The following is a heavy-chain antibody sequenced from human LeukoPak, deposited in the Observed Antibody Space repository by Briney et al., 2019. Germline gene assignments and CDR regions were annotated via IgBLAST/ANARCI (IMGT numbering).Heavy chain of an antibody. D-gene: IGHD5-18*01. CDR3: AKDGYSYGYVDY. J-gene: IGHJ4*02. CDR2: ISGSGGST. CDR1: GFTFSSYG. V-gene: IGHV3-23*01. Sequence: GGSLRLSCAASGFTFSSYGMSWVRQAPGKGLEWVSAISGSGGSTYYADSVKGRFTISRDNSKNTLYLQMNSLRAEDTAVYYCAKDGYSYGYVDYWGQGTLVTVSS.